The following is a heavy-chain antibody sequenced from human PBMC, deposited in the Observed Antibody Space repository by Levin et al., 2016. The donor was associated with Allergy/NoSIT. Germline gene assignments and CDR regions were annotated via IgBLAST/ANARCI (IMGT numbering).Heavy chain of an antibody. Sequence: SETLSLTCTVSSGSINSRDYYWAWIRQPPGKGLEWIGNTYYSGSTNYNPSLKSRVTISVDTSKNQFSLRLSSVTAADTAVYYCARQGYYYDSRHFDYWGQGTLVTVSS. CDR2: TYYSGST. J-gene: IGHJ4*02. CDR1: SGSINSRDYY. D-gene: IGHD3-22*01. V-gene: IGHV4-39*01. CDR3: ARQGYYYDSRHFDY.